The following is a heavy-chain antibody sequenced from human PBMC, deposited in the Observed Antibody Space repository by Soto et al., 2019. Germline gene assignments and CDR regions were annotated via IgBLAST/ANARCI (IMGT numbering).Heavy chain of an antibody. J-gene: IGHJ4*02. CDR2: FDPEDGET. CDR1: GYTLTELS. D-gene: IGHD5-12*01. V-gene: IGHV1-24*01. CDR3: ASGLADGYSGYDYDY. Sequence: ASVKVSCKVSGYTLTELSKHWVRQAPGKGLDWMGGFDPEDGETIYAQKFQGRVTMTEDTSTDTAYMELSSLRSEDTAVYYCASGLADGYSGYDYDYWGQGTLVTVSS.